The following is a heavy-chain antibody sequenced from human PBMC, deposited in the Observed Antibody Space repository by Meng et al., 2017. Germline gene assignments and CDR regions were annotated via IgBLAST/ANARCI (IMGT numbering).Heavy chain of an antibody. CDR3: VTSSGYSSTWGPFDY. D-gene: IGHD6-13*01. J-gene: IGHJ4*02. CDR1: GFPFTAYY. Sequence: ASVKVSCKASGFPFTAYYMHWVRQAPGQGPEWLGWICLSSGATNYVQKFLGRVSLTRDTSITTAYMELSTLISNDTAIYYCVTSSGYSSTWGPFDYWGQGTLVTVSS. CDR2: ICLSSGAT. V-gene: IGHV1-2*02.